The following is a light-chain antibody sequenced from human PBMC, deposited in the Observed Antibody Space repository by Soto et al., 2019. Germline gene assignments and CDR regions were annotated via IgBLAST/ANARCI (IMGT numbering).Light chain of an antibody. V-gene: IGKV3D-20*02. CDR1: QTVTSSY. J-gene: IGKJ5*01. CDR2: GAS. CDR3: QVRTNWSIA. Sequence: EIVLTQSPGTLSLSPGERATLSCRASQTVTSSYLAWYQQRPGQAPRLLFFGASNRATGIPDRFSGSGSGTDFTLTISGLEPEDFAVYYCQVRTNWSIAFGRGTRLEIK.